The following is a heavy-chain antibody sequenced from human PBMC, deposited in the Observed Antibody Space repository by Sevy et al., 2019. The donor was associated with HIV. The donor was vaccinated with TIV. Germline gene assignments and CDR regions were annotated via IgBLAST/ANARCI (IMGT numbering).Heavy chain of an antibody. D-gene: IGHD3-16*01. J-gene: IGHJ4*02. Sequence: GGSLRLSCAVSGFTFSSYAVSWVRQAPGKGLEWVSAISNSGGSGGKTYYADPVKGRFTISRDTSKNTLYLQMKSLRAEETALYYYARASLGGFDYWGQGTLVTVSS. CDR3: ARASLGGFDY. CDR1: GFTFSSYA. CDR2: ISNSGGSGGKT. V-gene: IGHV3-23*01.